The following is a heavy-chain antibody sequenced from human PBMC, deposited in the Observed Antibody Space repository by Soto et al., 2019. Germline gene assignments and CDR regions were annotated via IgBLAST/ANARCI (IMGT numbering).Heavy chain of an antibody. CDR3: VKDRHRNTWPSRDV. V-gene: IGHV1-18*01. CDR2: ISPNSANI. J-gene: IGHJ6*02. D-gene: IGHD1-1*01. Sequence: ASVTVSCKTSGYTFTRTGISWVRQAPGQGLEWVGWISPNSANIKYAQKLQGRVIMTTDTSTSTAYMELRSLRSADTAVYYCVKDRHRNTWPSRDVWGPGTTVTVSS. CDR1: GYTFTRTG.